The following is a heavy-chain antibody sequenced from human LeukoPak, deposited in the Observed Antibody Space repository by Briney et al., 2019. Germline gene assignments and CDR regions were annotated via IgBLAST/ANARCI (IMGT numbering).Heavy chain of an antibody. CDR3: AKMSIVGAILYYFDY. D-gene: IGHD1-26*01. V-gene: IGHV3-23*01. CDR1: GFTFSSYA. Sequence: GGSLRLSCAASGFTFSSYAMSWVRQAPGKGLEWVTAISGSGGCTYYADSVKGRFTISRDNSKNTLYLQMNSLRAEDTAVYYCAKMSIVGAILYYFDYWGQGTLVTVSS. J-gene: IGHJ4*02. CDR2: ISGSGGCT.